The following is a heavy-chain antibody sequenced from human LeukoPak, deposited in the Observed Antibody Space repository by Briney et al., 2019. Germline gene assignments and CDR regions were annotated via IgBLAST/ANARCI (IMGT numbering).Heavy chain of an antibody. CDR3: ARDNDFWSGSNYFDY. CDR2: IYTSGST. Sequence: PSETLSLTCTVSGGSISSGSYYWSWIRQPAGKGLEWIGRIYTSGSTNYNPSLKSRVTMSVDTSKNQFSLKLSSVTAADTAVYYCARDNDFWSGSNYFDYWGQGTLVTVSS. V-gene: IGHV4-61*02. J-gene: IGHJ4*02. CDR1: GGSISSGSYY. D-gene: IGHD3-3*01.